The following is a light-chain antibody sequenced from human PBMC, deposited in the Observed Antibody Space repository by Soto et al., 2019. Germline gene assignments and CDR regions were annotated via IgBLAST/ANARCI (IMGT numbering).Light chain of an antibody. V-gene: IGKV3-11*01. J-gene: IGKJ5*01. CDR2: DAS. CDR3: QQRSNWAPIT. CDR1: QSVSSY. Sequence: EIVLTQAPATLSLSPGEMATLSFRASQSVSSYLAWYQQKPGQAPRLLIYDASNRATGIPARFSGSGSGTDFTLTISSLEPEDFAVYYCQQRSNWAPITFGQGTRLEIK.